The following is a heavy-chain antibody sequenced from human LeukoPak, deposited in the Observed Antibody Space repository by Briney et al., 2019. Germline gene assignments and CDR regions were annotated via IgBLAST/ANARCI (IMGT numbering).Heavy chain of an antibody. V-gene: IGHV1-24*01. CDR1: GYTLTELS. CDR3: ATSYGYGHYYFDY. D-gene: IGHD5-18*01. Sequence: ASVKVSCKVSGYTLTELSMHWVRQAPGKGLEWMGGFDPEDGETIYAQKFQGRVTMTEDASTDTAYMELSSLRSEDTAVYYCATSYGYGHYYFDYWGQGTLVTVSS. CDR2: FDPEDGET. J-gene: IGHJ4*02.